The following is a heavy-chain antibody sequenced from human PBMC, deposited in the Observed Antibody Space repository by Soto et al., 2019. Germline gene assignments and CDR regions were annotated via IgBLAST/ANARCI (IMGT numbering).Heavy chain of an antibody. CDR3: EREVGSRIDC. Sequence: QVQLVQSGAEVKKPGASVKVSCKASGYTFTSYDINWVRPATGQGLEWMGWMNPNSGNTGHAQKFQGRVTMTRNTSRSTAYMALSSRRSEDTAVYYCEREVGSRIDCRGEGTLIAVSS. CDR1: GYTFTSYD. D-gene: IGHD6-13*01. V-gene: IGHV1-8*01. J-gene: IGHJ4*02. CDR2: MNPNSGNT.